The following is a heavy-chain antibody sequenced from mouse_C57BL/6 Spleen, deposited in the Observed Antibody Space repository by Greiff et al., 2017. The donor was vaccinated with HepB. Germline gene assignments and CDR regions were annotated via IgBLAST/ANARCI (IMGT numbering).Heavy chain of an antibody. D-gene: IGHD1-1*01. J-gene: IGHJ1*03. Sequence: QVQLQQPGAELVRPGSSVKLSCKASGYTFTSYWMHWVKQRPIQGLEWIGNIDPSDSETHYNQKFKDKATLTVDKSSSTAYMQLSSLTSEDSAVYYCARSGGSSSHWYFDVWGTGTTVTVSS. CDR1: GYTFTSYW. CDR3: ARSGGSSSHWYFDV. CDR2: IDPSDSET. V-gene: IGHV1-52*01.